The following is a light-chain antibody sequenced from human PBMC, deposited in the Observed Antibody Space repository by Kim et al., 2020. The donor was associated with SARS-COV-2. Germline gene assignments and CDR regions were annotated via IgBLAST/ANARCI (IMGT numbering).Light chain of an antibody. CDR1: QSVSTK. Sequence: GSPRERATLSCRASQSVSTKLAWYQQKPGQAPRPLIYSASARATGIPARFSGSGSETEFTLTISSLQSEDFAVYYCQQYNNWPPRFGQGTKVDIK. J-gene: IGKJ1*01. CDR2: SAS. V-gene: IGKV3-15*01. CDR3: QQYNNWPPR.